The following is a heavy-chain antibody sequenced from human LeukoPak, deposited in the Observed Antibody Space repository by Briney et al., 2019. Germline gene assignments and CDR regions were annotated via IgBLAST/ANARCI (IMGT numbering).Heavy chain of an antibody. D-gene: IGHD3-10*01. CDR3: ARVAPYSRPIIGDLGI. V-gene: IGHV7-4-1*02. CDR1: GYTFTTYA. Sequence: ASVKVSCKASGYTFTTYAMNWVRQAPGQGLEWMGWINTKTGNPTYAQGFTGRFVFSLDTSVSTAYLQISSLKAEDTAVYYCARVAPYSRPIIGDLGIWGQGTLVTVSS. J-gene: IGHJ4*02. CDR2: INTKTGNP.